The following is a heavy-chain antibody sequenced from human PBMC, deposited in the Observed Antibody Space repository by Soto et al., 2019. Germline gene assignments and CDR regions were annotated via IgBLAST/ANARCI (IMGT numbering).Heavy chain of an antibody. V-gene: IGHV3-73*02. CDR2: IGSKAKNYAT. D-gene: IGHD6-13*01. Sequence: EVHLVQSGGGLVQPGGSLKLSCAASGVIFSGSAMHWVRQASGKGLEWVGRIGSKAKNYATEYVASVEGRFTISSDDSKNTPVLLITSLKRGATAVYFCVRQSLVFSAVDHWGQGTLVTVSS. CDR1: GVIFSGSA. J-gene: IGHJ4*02. CDR3: VRQSLVFSAVDH.